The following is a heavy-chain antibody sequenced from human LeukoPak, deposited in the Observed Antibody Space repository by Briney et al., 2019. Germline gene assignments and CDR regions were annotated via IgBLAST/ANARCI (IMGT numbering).Heavy chain of an antibody. CDR3: ARSPPTVTTPRHFDY. V-gene: IGHV3-73*01. CDR2: IKSKANSYAT. Sequence: GGSRKLSCAASGFSFSGAAIHWVRQASGKGLEWVGRIKSKANSYATAYGASVKGRFTISRDDSKNTAYLHMNSLKTEDTAVYYCARSPPTVTTPRHFDYWGQGTLVTVSS. J-gene: IGHJ4*02. CDR1: GFSFSGAA. D-gene: IGHD4-17*01.